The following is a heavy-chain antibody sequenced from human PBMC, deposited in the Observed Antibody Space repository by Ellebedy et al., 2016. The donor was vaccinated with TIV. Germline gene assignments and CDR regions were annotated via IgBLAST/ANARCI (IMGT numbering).Heavy chain of an antibody. CDR3: VHSVVVTAIGY. D-gene: IGHD2-21*02. J-gene: IGHJ4*02. Sequence: GESLKISCAASESTFSGSAMHWVRQASGKGLEWVGRIRSKANNYATEYAASVKGRFTISRDDSNNTAYLQMNSLTTEDTALYYCVHSVVVTAIGYWGQGTLVTVSS. CDR1: ESTFSGSA. CDR2: IRSKANNYAT. V-gene: IGHV3-73*01.